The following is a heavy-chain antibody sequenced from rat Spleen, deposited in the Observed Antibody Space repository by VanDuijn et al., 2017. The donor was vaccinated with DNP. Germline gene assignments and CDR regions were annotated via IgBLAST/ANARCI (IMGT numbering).Heavy chain of an antibody. D-gene: IGHD1-6*01. J-gene: IGHJ1*01. CDR1: GFSFTDFH. CDR2: TRNKANGYTT. V-gene: IGHV7-7*01. Sequence: EVQLVETGGGLVQPRGSLRLSCAASGFSFTDFHMNWIRQPAGKAPEWLALTRNKANGYTTDYNPSVKGRFTIARDKTQNMLYLQMNALRTEDSATYYCARHGLLPYWYFDFWGPGTMVTVSS. CDR3: ARHGLLPYWYFDF.